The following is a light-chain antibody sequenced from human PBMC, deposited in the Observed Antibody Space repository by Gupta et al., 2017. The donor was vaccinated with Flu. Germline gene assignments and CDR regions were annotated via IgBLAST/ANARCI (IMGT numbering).Light chain of an antibody. CDR3: QQSFTIART. Sequence: GERVNITCRASQYISTYLNWYHQKPGRAPTLLIYSTSHLHRGVPSRFSGSGSGTNFSLTISSLQLEDFATYYCQQSFTIARTFGQGTKLEVK. CDR2: STS. V-gene: IGKV1-39*01. J-gene: IGKJ2*01. CDR1: QYISTY.